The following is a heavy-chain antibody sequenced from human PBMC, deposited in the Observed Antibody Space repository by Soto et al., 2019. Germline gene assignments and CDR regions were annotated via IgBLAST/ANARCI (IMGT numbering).Heavy chain of an antibody. CDR3: ARGSSQVDY. V-gene: IGHV3-11*01. J-gene: IGHJ4*02. CDR1: GFTLSDFY. Sequence: QVQLVESGGGSVKPGGSLRLSCGASGFTLSDFYMSWIRQAPGKGLEWVSCMSSSGATIHYADSVKGRFTISRDNAMNSLYLQMNSLRAEDTAVYYCARGSSQVDYWGQGTLVTVFS. CDR2: MSSSGATI.